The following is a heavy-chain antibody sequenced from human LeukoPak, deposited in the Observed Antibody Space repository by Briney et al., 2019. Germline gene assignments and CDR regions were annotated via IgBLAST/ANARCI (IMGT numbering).Heavy chain of an antibody. D-gene: IGHD2-2*01. CDR2: IKQDGSDK. J-gene: IGHJ4*03. Sequence: GGSLRLSCAASGFTFSTYWMSWVRQAPGKGLEWVANIKQDGSDKYYVDSVKGRFTISRDNAKNSLFLQMSSLRAEDTAVYYCARVRCSSNSCFPDYWGQGTTVTVSS. V-gene: IGHV3-7*01. CDR3: ARVRCSSNSCFPDY. CDR1: GFTFSTYW.